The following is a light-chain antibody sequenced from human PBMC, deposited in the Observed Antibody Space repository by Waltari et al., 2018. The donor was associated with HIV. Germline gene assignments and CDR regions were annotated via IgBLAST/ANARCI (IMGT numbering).Light chain of an antibody. J-gene: IGLJ2*01. CDR2: DHT. CDR3: QSYDSSLKVI. Sequence: QSVLTQPPSVPGAPGQRVTISCTGTSSNIGAGYDVHWYQQFPGSVPRLLIYDHTNRPSGVPERFSGSKSGTSASLAISGLQAEDEADYYCQSYDSSLKVIFGGGTKVTVL. CDR1: SSNIGAGYD. V-gene: IGLV1-40*01.